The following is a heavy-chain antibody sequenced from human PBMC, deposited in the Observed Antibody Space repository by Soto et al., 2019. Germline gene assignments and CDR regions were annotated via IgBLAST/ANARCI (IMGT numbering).Heavy chain of an antibody. Sequence: SVKVSCKASGGTFSSYAISWVRQAPGQGLEWMGGIVPIFGTANYAQKFQGRVTITADESTSTAYMELSSLRSEDTAVYYCARDWPAVEYYYGSGSSAMDVWGQGTTVT. V-gene: IGHV1-69*13. D-gene: IGHD3-10*01. J-gene: IGHJ6*02. CDR3: ARDWPAVEYYYGSGSSAMDV. CDR2: IVPIFGTA. CDR1: GGTFSSYA.